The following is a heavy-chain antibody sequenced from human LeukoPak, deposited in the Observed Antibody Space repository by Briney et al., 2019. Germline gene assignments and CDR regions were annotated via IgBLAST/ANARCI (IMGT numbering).Heavy chain of an antibody. CDR1: GFTFSSYE. Sequence: PGGSLRLSCAASGFTFSSYEMNWVRQAPGKGLERVSYISSSGSTIYYADSVKGRFTISRDNAKNSLYPQMNSLRAEDTAVYYCARAPCSSGYPEYFQHWGQGTLVTVSS. V-gene: IGHV3-48*03. D-gene: IGHD3-22*01. CDR3: ARAPCSSGYPEYFQH. CDR2: ISSSGSTI. J-gene: IGHJ1*01.